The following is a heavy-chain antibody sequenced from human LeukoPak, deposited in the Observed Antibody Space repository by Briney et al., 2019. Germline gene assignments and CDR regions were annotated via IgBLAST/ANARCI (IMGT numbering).Heavy chain of an antibody. CDR2: INSDGSST. CDR1: GFTFSSYW. CDR3: VRYDVDARRFDY. D-gene: IGHD2-8*01. Sequence: PGGSLRLSCAASGFTFSSYWMHWVRQAPGKGLVWVSRINSDGSSTSYADSVKGRFTISRDNAKNTLYLRMNSLRAEDTAVYYCVRYDVDARRFDYWGQGTLVTVSS. J-gene: IGHJ4*02. V-gene: IGHV3-74*01.